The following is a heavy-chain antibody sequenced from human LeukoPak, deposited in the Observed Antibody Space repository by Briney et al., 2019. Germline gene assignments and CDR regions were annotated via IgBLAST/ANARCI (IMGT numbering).Heavy chain of an antibody. CDR3: AKGGYSSSWYSDY. Sequence: LPGGSLRLSCAASGFTFSSYGMHWVRQAPGKGLEWVAVISYDGSNKYYADSVKGRFTISRDNSKNTLYLQMDSLRAEDTSVYYCAKGGYSSSWYSDYWGQGTLVTVSS. CDR2: ISYDGSNK. V-gene: IGHV3-30*18. J-gene: IGHJ4*02. CDR1: GFTFSSYG. D-gene: IGHD6-13*01.